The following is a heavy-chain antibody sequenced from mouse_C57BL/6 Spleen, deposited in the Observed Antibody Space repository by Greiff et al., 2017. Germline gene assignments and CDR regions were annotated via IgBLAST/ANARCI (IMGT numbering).Heavy chain of an antibody. V-gene: IGHV1-82*01. Sequence: VKLMESGPELVKPGASVKISCKASGYAFSSSWMNWVKQRPGKGLEWIGRIYPGDGDTNYNGKFKGKATLTADKSSSTAYMQLSSLTSEDSAVYFCARQSRYAMDYWGQGTSVTVSS. CDR3: ARQSRYAMDY. D-gene: IGHD3-3*01. J-gene: IGHJ4*01. CDR2: IYPGDGDT. CDR1: GYAFSSSW.